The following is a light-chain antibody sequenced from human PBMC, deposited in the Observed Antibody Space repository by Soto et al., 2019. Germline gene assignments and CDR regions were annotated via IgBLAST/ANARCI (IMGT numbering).Light chain of an antibody. CDR3: QQYHRSSIT. J-gene: IGKJ5*01. Sequence: IQLTQSPSSLSASVGDRVTITCRASQDISSYLAWYQQKPGKAPKLLIYAASTLQRGVPSRFSGSGSGTDFTLTISSLQPDDFATYYCQQYHRSSITFGQGTRLEIK. V-gene: IGKV1-9*01. CDR2: AAS. CDR1: QDISSY.